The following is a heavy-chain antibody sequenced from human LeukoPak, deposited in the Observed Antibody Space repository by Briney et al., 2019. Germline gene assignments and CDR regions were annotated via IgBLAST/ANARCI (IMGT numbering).Heavy chain of an antibody. J-gene: IGHJ4*02. CDR3: AKGSGSWELLAFDY. CDR2: ISWNSGSI. D-gene: IGHD1-26*01. CDR1: GFTFDDYA. V-gene: IGHV3-9*01. Sequence: GGSLGLSCAASGFTFDDYAMHWVRQAPGKGLEWVSGISWNSGSIGYADSVKGRFTISRDNAKNSLYVQMNSLRAEDTALYYCAKGSGSWELLAFDYWGQGSLVTVSS.